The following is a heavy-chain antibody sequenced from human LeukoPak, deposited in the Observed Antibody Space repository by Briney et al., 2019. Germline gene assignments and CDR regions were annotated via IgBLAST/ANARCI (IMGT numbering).Heavy chain of an antibody. CDR2: ISSSSSYI. CDR1: GFTFSSYS. V-gene: IGHV3-21*04. D-gene: IGHD6-19*01. CDR3: ASDNSSGWYYFDY. J-gene: IGHJ4*02. Sequence: GGSLRLSCAASGFTFSSYSMNWVRQAPGKGLEWVSSISSSSSYIYYADSVKDRFTISRDNAKNSLYLQMNSLRAEDTAVYYCASDNSSGWYYFDYWGQGTLVTVSS.